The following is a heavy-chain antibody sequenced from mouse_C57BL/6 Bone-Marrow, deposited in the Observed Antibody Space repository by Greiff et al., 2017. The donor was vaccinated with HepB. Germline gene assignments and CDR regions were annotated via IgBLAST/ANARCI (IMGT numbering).Heavy chain of an antibody. CDR2: IDPNSGGT. V-gene: IGHV1-72*01. CDR1: GYTFTSYW. D-gene: IGHD1-1*01. Sequence: VQLQQPGAELVKPGASVKLSCKASGYTFTSYWMHWVKQRPGRGLEWIGRIDPNSGGTKYNEKFKSKATLTVDKPSSTAYMQLSSLTSEDSAVSDCAREMTTVVARQSDFDYWGQGTTLTVSS. J-gene: IGHJ2*01. CDR3: AREMTTVVARQSDFDY.